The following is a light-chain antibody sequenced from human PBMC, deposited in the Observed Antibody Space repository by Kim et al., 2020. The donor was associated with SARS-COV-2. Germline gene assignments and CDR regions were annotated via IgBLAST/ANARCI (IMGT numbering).Light chain of an antibody. CDR2: DDS. CDR1: NLERRS. V-gene: IGLV3-21*03. Sequence: SYELTQSPSVSVAPGKTARITCGGNNLERRSVHWYQQKPGQAPVLILFDDSDRSSGIPERFSGSNSGNTATLTISRVEAGDEAVYYCQVWDSITDPVIFGGGTQLTVL. CDR3: QVWDSITDPVI. J-gene: IGLJ2*01.